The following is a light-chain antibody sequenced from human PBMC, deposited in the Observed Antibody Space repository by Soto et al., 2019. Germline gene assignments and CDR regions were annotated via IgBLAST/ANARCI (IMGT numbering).Light chain of an antibody. V-gene: IGKV3-20*01. J-gene: IGKJ2*01. Sequence: EIVLTQSPGTLSLSPGERATLSCSASQSVSSSYLAWYQQKPGQAPRLLIYGASSRATGIPDRFSGSGSGTDFTLTISRLEPEDFAVYYCQQDGNSPYTFGQGTKLEIK. CDR1: QSVSSSY. CDR3: QQDGNSPYT. CDR2: GAS.